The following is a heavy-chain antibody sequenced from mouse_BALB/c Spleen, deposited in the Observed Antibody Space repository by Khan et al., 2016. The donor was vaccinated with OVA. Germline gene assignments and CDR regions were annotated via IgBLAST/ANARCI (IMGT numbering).Heavy chain of an antibody. CDR3: ARQLGYAMDY. V-gene: IGHV9-1*02. Sequence: QIQLVQSGPELKKPGETVKISCKASGYTFTNYGMNWVKQAPGKGLKWMGWINTYTGEPTYADDSKGRFAFSLETSASTAYLQINNLKNEDMATYFCARQLGYAMDYWGQGTSVTVSS. D-gene: IGHD3-1*01. J-gene: IGHJ4*01. CDR2: INTYTGEP. CDR1: GYTFTNYG.